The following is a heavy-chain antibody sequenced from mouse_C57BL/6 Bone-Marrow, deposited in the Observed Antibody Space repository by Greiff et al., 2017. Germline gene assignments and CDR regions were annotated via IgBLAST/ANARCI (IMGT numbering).Heavy chain of an antibody. V-gene: IGHV5-4*01. D-gene: IGHD4-1*01. CDR1: GFTFSSYA. J-gene: IGHJ2*01. CDR2: ISDGGSYT. Sequence: EVMLVESGGGLVKPGGSLKLSCAASGFTFSSYAMSWVRQTPEKRLEWVATISDGGSYTYYPDNVKGRFTISRDNAKNNLYLHMSNLKSEDTAMYYCARDRNWDEYYFDDWGQGTTLTVSS. CDR3: ARDRNWDEYYFDD.